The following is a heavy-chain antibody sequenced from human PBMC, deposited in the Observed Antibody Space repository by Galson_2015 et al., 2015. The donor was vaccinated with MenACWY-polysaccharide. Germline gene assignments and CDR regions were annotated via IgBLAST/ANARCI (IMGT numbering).Heavy chain of an antibody. Sequence: SLRLSCAASGFTFSTYWMHWVRQAPGKGLVWVSRIKSDGSSTNYADSVKGRFTISRDNAKNTLYLQMNSLRAEDTALYYCARGYSAYDCGLGTRVTVSA. J-gene: IGHJ4*02. CDR2: IKSDGSST. CDR3: ARGYSAYD. CDR1: GFTFSTYW. V-gene: IGHV3-74*01. D-gene: IGHD5-12*01.